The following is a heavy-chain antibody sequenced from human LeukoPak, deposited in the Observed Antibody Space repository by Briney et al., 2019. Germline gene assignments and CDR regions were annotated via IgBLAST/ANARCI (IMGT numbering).Heavy chain of an antibody. J-gene: IGHJ4*02. V-gene: IGHV1-18*01. Sequence: GASVKVSCKASGYTFTSYGISWVRQAPGQGLEWMGWISAYNGNTNYAQKLQGRVTMTRDTSISTAYMELSRLRSDDTAVYYCAREIRGAAAGGGHRTPSYWGQGTLVTVSS. CDR3: AREIRGAAAGGGHRTPSY. D-gene: IGHD6-13*01. CDR1: GYTFTSYG. CDR2: ISAYNGNT.